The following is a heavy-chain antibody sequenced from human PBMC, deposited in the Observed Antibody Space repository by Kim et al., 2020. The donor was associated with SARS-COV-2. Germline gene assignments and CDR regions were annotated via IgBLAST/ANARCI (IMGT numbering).Heavy chain of an antibody. J-gene: IGHJ4*02. CDR1: GFALDSYG. V-gene: IGHV3-33*01. CDR3: ARDPTAVARYYFDN. D-gene: IGHD5-18*01. CDR2: IWYDGSKE. Sequence: GGSLRLSCAASGFALDSYGMHWVRQAPGKGLEWVAVIWYDGSKEYYADSVKGRFTISRDNSQNTLYLQMNSLRAEDTGVYYCARDPTAVARYYFDNWGQGTLVIVSS.